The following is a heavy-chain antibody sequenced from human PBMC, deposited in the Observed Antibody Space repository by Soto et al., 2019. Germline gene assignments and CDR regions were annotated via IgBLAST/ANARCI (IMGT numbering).Heavy chain of an antibody. CDR1: GYTFTGYY. J-gene: IGHJ6*02. CDR3: ARESGYDYVWGSYRYTGNYGMDV. Sequence: AASVKVSCKASGYTFTGYYMHWVRQAPGQGLEWMGWINPNSGGTNYAQKFQGWVTMTRDTSISTAYMELSRLRSDDTAVYYCARESGYDYVWGSYRYTGNYGMDVWGQGTTVTVSS. V-gene: IGHV1-2*04. D-gene: IGHD3-16*02. CDR2: INPNSGGT.